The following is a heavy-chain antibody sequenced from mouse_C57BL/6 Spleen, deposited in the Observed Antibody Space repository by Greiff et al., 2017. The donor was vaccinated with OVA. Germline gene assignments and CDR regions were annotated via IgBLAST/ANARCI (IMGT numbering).Heavy chain of an antibody. CDR2: ISDGGSYT. CDR3: ARAITTDEGLFDY. J-gene: IGHJ2*01. Sequence: EVKLVESGGGLVKPGGSLKLSCAASGFTFSSYAMSWVRQTPEKRLEWVATISDGGSYTYYPDNVKGRFTISRDNAKNNLYLQMSHLKSEDTAMYYCARAITTDEGLFDYWGQGTTLTVSS. CDR1: GFTFSSYA. D-gene: IGHD1-1*01. V-gene: IGHV5-4*03.